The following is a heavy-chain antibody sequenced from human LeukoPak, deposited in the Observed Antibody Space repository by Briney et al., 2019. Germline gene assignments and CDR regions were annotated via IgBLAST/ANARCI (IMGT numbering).Heavy chain of an antibody. CDR1: GFTFDDYD. D-gene: IGHD4-23*01. Sequence: QSGGSLRLSCAASGFTFDDYDMHWVRQAPGKGLVWVSRIASDGSSTTYADSVKGRFSISRDNAKNTLYLQMNSLRVEDTAVYYCARGRPHGNDYWGQGTLVTVSS. J-gene: IGHJ4*02. V-gene: IGHV3-74*01. CDR2: IASDGSST. CDR3: ARGRPHGNDY.